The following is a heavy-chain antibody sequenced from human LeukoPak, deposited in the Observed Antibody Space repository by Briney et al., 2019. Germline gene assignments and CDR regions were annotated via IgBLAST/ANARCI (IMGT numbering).Heavy chain of an antibody. CDR2: IYPGDSDT. J-gene: IGHJ4*02. V-gene: IGHV5-51*01. CDR3: ARHKGYYGSGTTGLDY. CDR1: GYTFSIFW. D-gene: IGHD3-10*01. Sequence: SGESLKISCKTSGYTFSIFWIGWVRQMPGKGLEWIGMIYPGDSDTRYSPSFQGQVTISADKSTNTAYLQWGSLKASDTAIYYCARHKGYYGSGTTGLDYWGQGTLVTVSS.